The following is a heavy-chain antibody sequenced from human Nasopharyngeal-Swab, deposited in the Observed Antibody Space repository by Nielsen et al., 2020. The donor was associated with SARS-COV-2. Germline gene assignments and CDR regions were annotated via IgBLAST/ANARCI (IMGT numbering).Heavy chain of an antibody. CDR1: GFTFSSYS. J-gene: IGHJ6*02. D-gene: IGHD2-21*01. CDR3: AKAPYLRGLDV. Sequence: GGSLRLSCAASGFTFSSYSINWVRQAPGKGLEWVSSISSTGSYIYYADSVKGRFTISRDNSKNTLYLQTNSLRVEDTAVYYCAKAPYLRGLDVWGQGTTVTVSS. V-gene: IGHV3-21*04. CDR2: ISSTGSYI.